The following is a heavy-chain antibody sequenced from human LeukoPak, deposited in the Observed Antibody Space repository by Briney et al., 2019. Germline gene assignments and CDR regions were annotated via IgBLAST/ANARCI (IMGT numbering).Heavy chain of an antibody. V-gene: IGHV4-39*07. Sequence: SETLSLTCTVSGGSISSSSYYWGWIRQPPGKGLEWIGSIYYGGSSYYNPSLKSRVSISVDTSNNQFSLKVNSVTAADTAVYYCARGSYDYVWGSYRYTVEYFQHWGQGTLVTVSS. J-gene: IGHJ1*01. CDR1: GGSISSSSYY. D-gene: IGHD3-16*02. CDR2: IYYGGSS. CDR3: ARGSYDYVWGSYRYTVEYFQH.